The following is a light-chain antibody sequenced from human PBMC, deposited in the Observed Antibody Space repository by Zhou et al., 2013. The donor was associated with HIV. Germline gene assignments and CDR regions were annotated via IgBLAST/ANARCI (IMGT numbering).Light chain of an antibody. Sequence: EIVLTQSPGTLSLSPGERVNLSCRASQNIRNNYLAWYQQKPGQAPRLLIYGASTRATGIPARFSGSGSGTDFTLTISSLEPEDFAVYYCQQRSNWPPSITFGQGTRLEIK. CDR1: QNIRNNY. CDR2: GAS. J-gene: IGKJ5*01. CDR3: QQRSNWPPSIT. V-gene: IGKV3-11*01.